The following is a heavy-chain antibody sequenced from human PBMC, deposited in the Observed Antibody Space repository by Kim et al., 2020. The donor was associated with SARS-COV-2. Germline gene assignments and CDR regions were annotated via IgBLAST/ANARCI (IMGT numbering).Heavy chain of an antibody. CDR2: ISSDGANT. D-gene: IGHD2-2*01. J-gene: IGHJ6*02. Sequence: GGSLRLSCAASGFRFDEYAMNWVRQVPGKGLEWVSFISSDGANTYYADSVKARFTISRDNNRGSLYLQMNSLRTEDTASYFCAKDVCSSVSCPYNYYYGMAVWGQGTTVLVSS. CDR3: AKDVCSSVSCPYNYYYGMAV. V-gene: IGHV3-43*02. CDR1: GFRFDEYA.